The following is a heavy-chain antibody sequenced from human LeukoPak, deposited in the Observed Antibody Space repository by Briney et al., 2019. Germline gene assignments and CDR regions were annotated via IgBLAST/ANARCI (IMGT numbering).Heavy chain of an antibody. CDR3: TKDPDA. V-gene: IGHV3-66*01. Sequence: GGSLRLSCAASGFTVTNYYMSWVRKAPGKGLEWVSVVYSGGETHHADSVKGRFTLSRDRFKNTLYLQMNSLRVEDTAVYYCTKDPDAWGQGTLVTVSS. CDR2: VYSGGET. J-gene: IGHJ5*02. CDR1: GFTVTNYY.